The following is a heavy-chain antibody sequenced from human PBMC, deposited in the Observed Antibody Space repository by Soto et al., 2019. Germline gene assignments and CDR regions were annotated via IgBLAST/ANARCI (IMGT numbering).Heavy chain of an antibody. CDR3: ARHPRSEYSFAFEPNFHY. CDR1: GGSITSRFYY. Sequence: QLQLQESGPGLVKPSETLSLTCTVSGGSITSRFYYWGWIRQPPGKGLEGIASVYYSGSTYYNPTLKSPVTISADTSRNSFSLKLSSVTAADTAVYYCARHPRSEYSFAFEPNFHYWGQGTLVTVSS. J-gene: IGHJ4*02. CDR2: VYYSGST. V-gene: IGHV4-39*01. D-gene: IGHD5-18*01.